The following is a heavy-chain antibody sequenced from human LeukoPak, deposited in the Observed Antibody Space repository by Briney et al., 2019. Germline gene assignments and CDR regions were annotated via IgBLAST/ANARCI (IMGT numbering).Heavy chain of an antibody. D-gene: IGHD5-18*01. Sequence: GASVKVSYKASGYTFTTYTMHWVRQAPGQRLEWMGWINADNGNTKYSQKFQGRVTITRDTSASTAYMELSSLRSEDTAVYYCVRDKYSYGYTDGRFDYWGQGTLVTVSS. CDR2: INADNGNT. V-gene: IGHV1-3*01. CDR3: VRDKYSYGYTDGRFDY. CDR1: GYTFTTYT. J-gene: IGHJ4*02.